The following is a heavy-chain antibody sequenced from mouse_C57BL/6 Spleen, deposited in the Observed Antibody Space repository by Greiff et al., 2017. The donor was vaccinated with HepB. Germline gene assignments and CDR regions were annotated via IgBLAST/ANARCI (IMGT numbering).Heavy chain of an antibody. D-gene: IGHD1-1*01. CDR2: IDPSDSYT. Sequence: QVQLQQPGAELVMPGASVKLSCMASGYTFTSYWMHWVKQRPGQGLEWIGEIDPSDSYTHYNKKFKGKSTLTVDKSTSTAYMQLSSLTSEDSAVYYCARQNYGSSSAWFAYWGQGTLVTVSA. CDR1: GYTFTSYW. J-gene: IGHJ3*01. V-gene: IGHV1-69*01. CDR3: ARQNYGSSSAWFAY.